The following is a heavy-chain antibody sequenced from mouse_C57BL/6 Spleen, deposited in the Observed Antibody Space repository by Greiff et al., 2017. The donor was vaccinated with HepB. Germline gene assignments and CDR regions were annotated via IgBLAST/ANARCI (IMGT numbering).Heavy chain of an antibody. V-gene: IGHV1-55*01. D-gene: IGHD1-1*01. Sequence: QVHVKQSGAELVKPGASVKMSCKASGYTFTSYWITWVKQRPGQGLEWIGDIYPGSGSTNYNEKFKSKATLTVDTSSSTAYMQLSSLTSEDSAVDYCARSIYYGSSLSWYFDVWGTGTTVTVSS. CDR1: GYTFTSYW. CDR3: ARSIYYGSSLSWYFDV. J-gene: IGHJ1*03. CDR2: IYPGSGST.